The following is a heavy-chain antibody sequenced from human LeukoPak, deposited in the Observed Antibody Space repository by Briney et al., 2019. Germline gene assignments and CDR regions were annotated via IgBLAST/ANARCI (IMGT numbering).Heavy chain of an antibody. D-gene: IGHD3-10*01. CDR3: ARDGEWGNWFDP. CDR2: INPNSGGT. Sequence: ASVKVSCKASGYTFTGYYMHWVRQAPGQGLEWMGWINPNSGGTNYAQKFQGRVTMTRDTSISTAYMELSRLRFDDTAVYYCARDGEWGNWFDPWGQGTLVTVSS. CDR1: GYTFTGYY. V-gene: IGHV1-2*02. J-gene: IGHJ5*02.